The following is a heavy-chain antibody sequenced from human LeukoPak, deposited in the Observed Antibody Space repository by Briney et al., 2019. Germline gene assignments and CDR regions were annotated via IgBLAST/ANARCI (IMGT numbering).Heavy chain of an antibody. Sequence: SETLSLTCAVHGGSFSDYYWTWIRQRPGKGLEWVGEINHSGSTNYNPPLKSRVSISVDTSKPQFSLNLSSLTAADTAVYYCARVGPPSCVFDIWGQGTMVTVSS. CDR1: GGSFSDYY. V-gene: IGHV4-34*01. CDR3: ARVGPPSCVFDI. J-gene: IGHJ3*02. CDR2: INHSGST. D-gene: IGHD1-26*01.